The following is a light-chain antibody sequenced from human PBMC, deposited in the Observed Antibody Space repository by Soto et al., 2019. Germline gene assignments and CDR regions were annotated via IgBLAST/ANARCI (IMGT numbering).Light chain of an antibody. CDR2: EVS. Sequence: QSALTQPASVSGSPGQSITISCTGTSSDVGGYNYVSWYQQHPGKAPKLMIYEVSNRPSGVSNRFSGSKSGNTASLTISGLQAEDEADYYCSSHTSINVVFGGGTQLTVL. CDR1: SSDVGGYNY. V-gene: IGLV2-14*01. J-gene: IGLJ2*01. CDR3: SSHTSINVV.